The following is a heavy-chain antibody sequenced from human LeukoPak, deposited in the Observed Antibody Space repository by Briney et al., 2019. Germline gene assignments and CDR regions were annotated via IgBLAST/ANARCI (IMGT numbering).Heavy chain of an antibody. CDR3: ARGNYGSGSFQYYFDY. D-gene: IGHD3-10*01. CDR2: INHSGST. J-gene: IGHJ4*02. Sequence: SETLSLTCAVYGGSFSGYYWSWIRQPPAKGLEWIGEINHSGSTNYNPSLKSRVTISVDTSKNQFSLKLSSVTAADTAVYYCARGNYGSGSFQYYFDYWGQGTLVTVSS. CDR1: GGSFSGYY. V-gene: IGHV4-34*01.